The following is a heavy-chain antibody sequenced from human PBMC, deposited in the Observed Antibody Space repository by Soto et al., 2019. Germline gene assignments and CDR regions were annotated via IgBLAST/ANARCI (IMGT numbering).Heavy chain of an antibody. CDR3: ARESSYYDSSGEGIDY. Sequence: ASVKVSCKASGYTFTSYYMHWVRQAPGQGLEWIGIINPSGSSTSDAQKFQGRVTMTRDTSTSTVYMELSSLRSEDTAVYYCARESSYYDSSGEGIDYWGQGTLVTVSS. CDR1: GYTFTSYY. J-gene: IGHJ4*02. V-gene: IGHV1-46*01. D-gene: IGHD3-22*01. CDR2: INPSGSST.